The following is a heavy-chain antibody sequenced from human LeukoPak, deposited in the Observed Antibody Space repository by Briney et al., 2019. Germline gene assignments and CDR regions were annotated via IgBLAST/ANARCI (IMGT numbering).Heavy chain of an antibody. V-gene: IGHV1-69*05. J-gene: IGHJ4*02. CDR2: IIPIFGTA. CDR1: GGTFSSYA. Sequence: ASVKVSCKASGGTFSSYAISWVRQAPGQGLEWMGRIIPIFGTANYAQKFQGRVTMTTDTSTSTAYMELRSLRSDDTAVYYCARDPPLIAVSAGDYWGQGTLVTVSS. CDR3: ARDPPLIAVSAGDY. D-gene: IGHD6-19*01.